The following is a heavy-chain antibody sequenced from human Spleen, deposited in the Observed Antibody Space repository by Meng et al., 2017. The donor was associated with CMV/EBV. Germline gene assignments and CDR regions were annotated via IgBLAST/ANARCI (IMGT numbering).Heavy chain of an antibody. J-gene: IGHJ4*02. CDR2: IFYKGST. V-gene: IGHV4-39*02. D-gene: IGHD3-3*01. CDR1: GGSISSSTYY. Sequence: SETLSLTCTVSGGSISSSTYYWGWIRQPPGKRLEWIGNIFYKGSTYYNPSLKSRVTISVDTSKNHFSLKVNSVTAADTALYYCARGLRYFDFWRGYWHPDYWGQGTLVTVSS. CDR3: ARGLRYFDFWRGYWHPDY.